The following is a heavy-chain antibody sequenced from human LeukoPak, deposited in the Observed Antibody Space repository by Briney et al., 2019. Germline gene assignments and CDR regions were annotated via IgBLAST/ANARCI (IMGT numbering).Heavy chain of an antibody. Sequence: PGESLKTSCKRSGYSFKTYWIGLVRQMPGKGLELMGIIYPGDSDTTYSPSFQGQVTISVDKSISTAYLQWSNLKASDTAMYYCGRRVNSVYYFDYWAQGTLVTVSS. D-gene: IGHD5/OR15-5a*01. CDR2: IYPGDSDT. CDR1: GYSFKTYW. J-gene: IGHJ4*02. CDR3: GRRVNSVYYFDY. V-gene: IGHV5-51*01.